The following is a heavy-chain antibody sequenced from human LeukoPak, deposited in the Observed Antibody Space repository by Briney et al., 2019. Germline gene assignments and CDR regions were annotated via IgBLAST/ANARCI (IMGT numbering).Heavy chain of an antibody. V-gene: IGHV4-34*01. CDR3: ARLGVPGKVVVPAEDY. CDR1: GGSFSGYY. D-gene: IGHD2-2*01. CDR2: INHSGST. Sequence: PSETLPLTCAVYGGSFSGYYWSWIRQPPGKGLEWIGEINHSGSTNYNPSLKSRVTISVDTSKNQFSLKLSSVTAADTAVYYCARLGVPGKVVVPAEDYWGQGTLVTVSS. J-gene: IGHJ4*02.